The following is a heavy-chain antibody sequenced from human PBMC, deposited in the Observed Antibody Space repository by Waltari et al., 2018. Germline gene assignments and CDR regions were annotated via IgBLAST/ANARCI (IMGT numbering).Heavy chain of an antibody. Sequence: EVQLVQSGAEVKKPGESLKISCKGSGYSFTSYWIGWVRQMPGKGLEWMGIIYPGDSDTRYSPSFQGQVTISADKSISTAYLQWSSLKASDTAMYYCARRVVKNYYDSSGYRDPGAFDIWGQGTMVTVSS. V-gene: IGHV5-51*03. CDR3: ARRVVKNYYDSSGYRDPGAFDI. J-gene: IGHJ3*02. CDR1: GYSFTSYW. CDR2: IYPGDSDT. D-gene: IGHD3-22*01.